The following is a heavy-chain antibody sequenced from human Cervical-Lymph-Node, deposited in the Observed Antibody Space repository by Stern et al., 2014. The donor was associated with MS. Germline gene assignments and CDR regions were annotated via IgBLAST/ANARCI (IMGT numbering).Heavy chain of an antibody. Sequence: QVQLVQSGAEVKSPGASVKVSCKASGFSFTSRGISWVRQAPGQGLEWMGYISAFIGKLGYAQKFQGRVSLATGKATIASTTTAFVELRSLRSDDTAVYYCARGGSRYCSGGTCPFDYWGQGTLVTVSS. J-gene: IGHJ4*02. CDR3: ARGGSRYCSGGTCPFDY. CDR1: GFSFTSRG. CDR2: ISAFIGKL. D-gene: IGHD2-15*01. V-gene: IGHV1-18*01.